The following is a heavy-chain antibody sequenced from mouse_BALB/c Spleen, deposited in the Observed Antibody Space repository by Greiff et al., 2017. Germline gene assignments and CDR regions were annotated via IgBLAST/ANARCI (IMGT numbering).Heavy chain of an antibody. D-gene: IGHD1-1*01. Sequence: QVQLQQSGPELVKPGASVRISCKASGYTFTSYYIHWVKQRPGQGLEWIGWIYPGNVNTTYNEKFKGKATLTADKSSSTAYMQLSSLTSEDSAVYFCARGEVVDYWGQGTTLTVSS. J-gene: IGHJ2*01. CDR1: GYTFTSYY. CDR3: ARGEVVDY. V-gene: IGHV1S56*01. CDR2: IYPGNVNT.